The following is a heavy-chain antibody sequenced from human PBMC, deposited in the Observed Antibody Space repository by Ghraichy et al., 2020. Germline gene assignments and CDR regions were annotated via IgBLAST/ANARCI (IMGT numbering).Heavy chain of an antibody. D-gene: IGHD6-13*01. J-gene: IGHJ4*01. CDR2: IITGGSST. CDR3: AKDMYSNNWPSDYYFDY. Sequence: GGSLRLSCARSGEPTSDLESRESRPYAGFCLKKIADIITGGSSTYYADSVKGRFTISRDNSKNTLYLLMNSLRAEDTALYYCAKDMYSNNWPSDYYFDY. V-gene: IGHV3-23*03. CDR1: GEPTSDLE.